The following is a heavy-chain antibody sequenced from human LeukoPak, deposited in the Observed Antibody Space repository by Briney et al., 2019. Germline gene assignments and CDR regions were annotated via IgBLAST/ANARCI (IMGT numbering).Heavy chain of an antibody. CDR2: IYTSGTI. Sequence: SETLSLTCTVSGGSISSYYWSWIRQPAGTALEWIGRIYTSGTITYNPSLKSRVTMSVDTSKNQFSLKLSSVTAADTAVYYCARSDGYGLVGIWGQGTMVTVSS. CDR3: ARSDGYGLVGI. D-gene: IGHD3-10*01. J-gene: IGHJ3*02. CDR1: GGSISSYY. V-gene: IGHV4-4*07.